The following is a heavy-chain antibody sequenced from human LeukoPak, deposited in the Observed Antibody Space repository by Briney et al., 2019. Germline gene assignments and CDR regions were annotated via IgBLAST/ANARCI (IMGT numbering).Heavy chain of an antibody. CDR2: ISGSGGST. J-gene: IGHJ6*02. CDR3: AKDGPDVLRYFDWSLYYYYGMDV. CDR1: GFTFSSYA. V-gene: IGHV3-23*01. D-gene: IGHD3-9*01. Sequence: GGSLRLSCAASGFTFSSYAMSWVRQAPGKGLEWASAISGSGGSTYYADSVKGRFTVSRDNSKNTLYLQMNSLRAEDTAVYYCAKDGPDVLRYFDWSLYYYYGMDVWGQGTTVTVSS.